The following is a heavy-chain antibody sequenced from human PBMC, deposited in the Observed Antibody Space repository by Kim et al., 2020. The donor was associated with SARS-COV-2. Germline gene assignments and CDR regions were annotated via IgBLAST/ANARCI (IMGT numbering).Heavy chain of an antibody. Sequence: SETLSLTCTVSGGSLSSSSYYWGWIRQPPGQGLEWIGTAYYIGNTYYNPSLKSRVTLSVDTSKNQFSLKLGSVTAADTAVYYCARHSRDSSGWYVAFYYYDMDVWGKGTTVTVAS. CDR1: GGSLSSSSYY. V-gene: IGHV4-39*01. CDR2: AYYIGNT. D-gene: IGHD6-19*01. CDR3: ARHSRDSSGWYVAFYYYDMDV. J-gene: IGHJ6*03.